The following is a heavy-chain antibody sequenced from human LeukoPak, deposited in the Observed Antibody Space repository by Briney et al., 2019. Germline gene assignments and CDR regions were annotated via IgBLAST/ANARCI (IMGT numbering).Heavy chain of an antibody. D-gene: IGHD1-26*01. J-gene: IGHJ5*02. CDR2: IFYSGRT. V-gene: IGHV4-39*07. CDR1: GGSICTRSYY. CDR3: ARDWIVGATAWFDP. Sequence: SETLSLTYTVSGGSICTRSYYWGWVRQPPGKGLEWIGNIFYSGRTYYSPSLKSRVTISLDTSRNQFSLKLSSVTAADTAVYYCARDWIVGATAWFDPWGQGTLVTVSS.